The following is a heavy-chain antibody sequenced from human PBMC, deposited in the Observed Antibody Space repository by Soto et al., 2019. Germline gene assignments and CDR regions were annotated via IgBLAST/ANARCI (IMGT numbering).Heavy chain of an antibody. CDR3: ARAGYCSGGTCFHGNCDY. CDR2: INPNGGST. V-gene: IGHV1-46*01. CDR1: GYTFTTYY. D-gene: IGHD2-15*01. Sequence: QVQLVQSGAEVKRPGASVKVSCKASGYTFTTYYMHWVRQAPGQGLEWLGIINPNGGSTTYAQKLQGRVNMTRDTSTSTVYLELSSLRSEDTAVYYCARAGYCSGGTCFHGNCDYWGQGTLVTVSA. J-gene: IGHJ4*02.